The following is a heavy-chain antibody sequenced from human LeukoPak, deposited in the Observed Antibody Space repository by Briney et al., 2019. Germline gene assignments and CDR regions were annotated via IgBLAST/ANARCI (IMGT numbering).Heavy chain of an antibody. CDR1: GGSISSYY. V-gene: IGHV4-4*07. CDR3: ARDYSGSYSDPYYFDY. D-gene: IGHD1-26*01. J-gene: IGHJ4*02. Sequence: PSETLSLTCTVSGGSISSYYWSWIRQPAGKGLEWIGRIYTSGSTNYNPSLKSRVTMSVDTSKNQFSLKLSSVNAADTAVYYCARDYSGSYSDPYYFDYRGQGTLVTVSS. CDR2: IYTSGST.